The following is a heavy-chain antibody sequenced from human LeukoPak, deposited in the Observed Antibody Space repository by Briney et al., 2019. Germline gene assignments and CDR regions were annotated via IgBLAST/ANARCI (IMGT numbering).Heavy chain of an antibody. V-gene: IGHV4-38-2*01. J-gene: IGHJ4*02. Sequence: SETLSLTCAVSGYSISSGYYWGWIRQPPGKGLEWIGRIYHSGSTYYNPSLKSRVTISVDTSKNQFSLKLSSVTAADTAVYYCARSDYGSGSSPFDYWGQGTLVTVSS. D-gene: IGHD3-10*01. CDR3: ARSDYGSGSSPFDY. CDR2: IYHSGST. CDR1: GYSISSGYY.